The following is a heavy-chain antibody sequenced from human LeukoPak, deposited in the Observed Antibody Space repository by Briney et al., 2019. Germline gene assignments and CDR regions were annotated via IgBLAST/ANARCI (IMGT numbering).Heavy chain of an antibody. D-gene: IGHD2-15*01. CDR3: ARGRQVVVVAAHNWFDP. V-gene: IGHV3-74*01. Sequence: GGSLRLSCAASGFTFSSYWMHWVRQAPGKGLGWVSRINSDGSSTSYADSVKGRFAISRDNAKNTLYLQMNSLRAEDTAVYYCARGRQVVVVAAHNWFDPWGQGTLVTVSS. CDR1: GFTFSSYW. J-gene: IGHJ5*02. CDR2: INSDGSST.